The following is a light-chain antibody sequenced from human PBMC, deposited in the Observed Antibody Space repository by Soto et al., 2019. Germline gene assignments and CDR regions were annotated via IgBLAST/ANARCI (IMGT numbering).Light chain of an antibody. Sequence: QLVLTQPASVSGSPGQSITISCTGTSSDVGSYNYVSWYQQHPGKAPKLMIYEVSNRPSGVSDRFSGSKSGNTASLTISGLQAEDEADYYCSSYASDTTVVFGGGTKLTVL. CDR1: SSDVGSYNY. CDR3: SSYASDTTVV. CDR2: EVS. J-gene: IGLJ2*01. V-gene: IGLV2-14*01.